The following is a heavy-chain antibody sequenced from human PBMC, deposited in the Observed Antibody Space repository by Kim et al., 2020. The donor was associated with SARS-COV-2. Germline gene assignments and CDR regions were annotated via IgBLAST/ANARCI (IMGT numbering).Heavy chain of an antibody. Sequence: VGSLRLSCAASGFTFSSYSMNWVRQAPGKGLEWVSYISSSSSTIYYADSVKGRFTISRDNAKNSLYLQMNSLRAEDTAVYYCARGRYYYGSGSYYPSFDYWGQGTLVTVSS. CDR1: GFTFSSYS. CDR3: ARGRYYYGSGSYYPSFDY. J-gene: IGHJ4*02. D-gene: IGHD3-10*01. V-gene: IGHV3-48*04. CDR2: ISSSSSTI.